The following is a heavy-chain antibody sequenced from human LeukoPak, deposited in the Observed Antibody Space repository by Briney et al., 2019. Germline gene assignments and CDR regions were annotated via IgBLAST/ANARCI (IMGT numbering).Heavy chain of an antibody. Sequence: GGSLRLSCAASGFIFSSYGMHWVRQAPGKGLEWVAFIRYDGTNKCYADSVKGRFTISRDNSKNTLYLQMNSLRAEDTAVYYCAKDRSGSYSQGLDYWGQGTLVTVSS. CDR2: IRYDGTNK. CDR3: AKDRSGSYSQGLDY. CDR1: GFIFSSYG. J-gene: IGHJ4*02. V-gene: IGHV3-30*02. D-gene: IGHD1-26*01.